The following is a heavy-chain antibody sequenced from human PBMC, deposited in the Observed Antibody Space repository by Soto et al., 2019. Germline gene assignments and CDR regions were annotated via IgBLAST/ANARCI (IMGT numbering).Heavy chain of an antibody. V-gene: IGHV1-18*01. CDR3: ARLRDTIVVPGLYLDY. D-gene: IGHD2-2*01. Sequence: ASVKVSCKASGYTFTSYGISWVRQAPGQGLEWMGWISAYNGNTNYAQKLQGRVTMTTDTSTSTAYMELRSLRSDDTAVYYCARLRDTIVVPGLYLDYWDQGTLVTVSS. J-gene: IGHJ4*02. CDR2: ISAYNGNT. CDR1: GYTFTSYG.